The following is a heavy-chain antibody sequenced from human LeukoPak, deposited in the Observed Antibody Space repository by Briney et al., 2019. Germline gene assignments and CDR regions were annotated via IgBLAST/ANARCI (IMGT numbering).Heavy chain of an antibody. V-gene: IGHV4-59*05. D-gene: IGHD1-26*01. CDR1: GGSISGYY. J-gene: IGHJ4*02. CDR2: IYYSGST. Sequence: PSETLSLTCTVSGGSISGYYWSWIRQPPGKGLEWIGSIYYSGSTYYNPSLKSRVTISVDTSKNQFSLKLRSVTAADTAVYFGTWGQGTLVTVSS. CDR3: T.